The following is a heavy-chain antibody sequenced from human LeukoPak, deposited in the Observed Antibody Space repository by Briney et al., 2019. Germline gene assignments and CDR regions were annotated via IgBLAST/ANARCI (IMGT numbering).Heavy chain of an antibody. D-gene: IGHD3-10*01. J-gene: IGHJ6*02. V-gene: IGHV3-11*01. CDR1: GFTFSDYY. CDR3: ARVGRFGELLDAWEDYYYGMDV. CDR2: ISSSGGTI. Sequence: GGSLRLSCAASGFTFSDYYMSWIRQAPGKGLEWVSYISSSGGTIYYADSVKGRFTISRDNAKNSLYLQMNSLRAEDTAVYYCARVGRFGELLDAWEDYYYGMDVWGQGTTVTVSS.